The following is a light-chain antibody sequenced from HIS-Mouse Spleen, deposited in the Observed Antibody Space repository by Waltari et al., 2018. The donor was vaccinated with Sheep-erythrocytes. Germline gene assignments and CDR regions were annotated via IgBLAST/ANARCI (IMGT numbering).Light chain of an antibody. Sequence: QSALTQPASVSGSPGQSITISCTGTSSDVGSYNLVSWYQQHPGKAPKLMIYEGSKRPSGVSNRVSGPKSGNTASRTISGLQAEDEADYYCCSYAGSSTWVFGGGTKLTVL. J-gene: IGLJ3*02. CDR2: EGS. CDR3: CSYAGSSTWV. CDR1: SSDVGSYNL. V-gene: IGLV2-23*01.